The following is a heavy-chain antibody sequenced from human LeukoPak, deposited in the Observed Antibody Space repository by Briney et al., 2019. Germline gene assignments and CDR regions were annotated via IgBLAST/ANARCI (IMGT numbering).Heavy chain of an antibody. CDR3: ARPTMTTVSGDTVYYYYGMDV. Sequence: GESLKISCKGSGYSFTSYWIGWVRQMPGKGLEWMGIIYPGDSDTRYSPSFQGQVTISADKSINTAYLQWSSLKASDTAMYYCARPTMTTVSGDTVYYYYGMDVWGQGTTVTVSS. CDR2: IYPGDSDT. J-gene: IGHJ6*02. CDR1: GYSFTSYW. V-gene: IGHV5-51*01. D-gene: IGHD4-17*01.